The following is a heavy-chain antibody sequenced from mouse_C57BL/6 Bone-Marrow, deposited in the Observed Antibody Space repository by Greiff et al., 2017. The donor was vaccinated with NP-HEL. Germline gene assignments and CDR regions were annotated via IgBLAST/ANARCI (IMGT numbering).Heavy chain of an antibody. V-gene: IGHV1-69*01. D-gene: IGHD1-1*01. CDR2: IDPSDSYT. Sequence: VQLQQPGAELVMPGASVKLSCKASGYTFTSYWMHWVKQRPGQGLEWIGEIDPSDSYTNYNQKFKGKSTLTVDKSSSTAYMQLSSLTSEDSAVYYCARSITTAMDYWGQGTSVTVSS. CDR3: ARSITTAMDY. CDR1: GYTFTSYW. J-gene: IGHJ4*01.